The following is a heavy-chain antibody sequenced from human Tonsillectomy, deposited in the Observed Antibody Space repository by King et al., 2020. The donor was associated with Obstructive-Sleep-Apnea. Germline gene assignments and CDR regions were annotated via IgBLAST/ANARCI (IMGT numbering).Heavy chain of an antibody. CDR1: GDSITNSY. V-gene: IGHV4-59*01. J-gene: IGHJ5*02. Sequence: VQLQESGPGLLKPLETLSLICSVSGDSITNSYWSWIRQTPGRGLEWIAYVSHTGNTHYNPSLRSRSTISVDTPKNQFSLKLNSVTTSDTAVYYCVRRSTNGRGNWFDPWGQGTLVTVSS. D-gene: IGHD6-13*01. CDR2: VSHTGNT. CDR3: VRRSTNGRGNWFDP.